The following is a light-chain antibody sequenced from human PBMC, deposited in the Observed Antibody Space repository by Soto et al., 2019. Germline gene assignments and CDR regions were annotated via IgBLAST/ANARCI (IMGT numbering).Light chain of an antibody. CDR3: AAWDDSLSGLYV. J-gene: IGLJ1*01. Sequence: VLAQPPSAPGTPGQRVTISCSGSSSNIGTYTVNWYQQFPGTAPKLLIYNNDQRPSGVPDRFSGFKYGTAASLAISGLQSEDEAEYYCAAWDDSLSGLYVFGTGTKVTVL. CDR2: NND. CDR1: SSNIGTYT. V-gene: IGLV1-44*01.